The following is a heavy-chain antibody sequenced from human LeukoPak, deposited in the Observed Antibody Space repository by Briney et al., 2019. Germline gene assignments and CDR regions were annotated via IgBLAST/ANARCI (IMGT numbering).Heavy chain of an antibody. CDR1: GFTFSSYA. CDR2: ISGSGDNT. CDR3: GKEVERHFDLKY. J-gene: IGHJ4*02. V-gene: IGHV3-23*01. Sequence: PGGSLRLSCAASGFTFSSYAMSWVRQAPGKGLEWVSGISGSGDNTYYADSVKGRFTISRDNSKKILYLQMNSLRAEDTAVYYCGKEVERHFDLKYWGQGTLVTVSS.